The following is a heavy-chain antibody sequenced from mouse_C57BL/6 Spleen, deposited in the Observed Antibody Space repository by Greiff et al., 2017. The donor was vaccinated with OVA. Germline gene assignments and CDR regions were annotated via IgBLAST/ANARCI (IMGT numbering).Heavy chain of an antibody. Sequence: VQLQQSGAELARPGASVKLSCKASGYTFTSYGISWVKQRTGQGLEWIGEIYPRSGNTYYNEKFKGKATLTADKSYSTAYMELRSLTSEDSAVYFCARGDYYCSSSGYFDVWGTGTTVTVSS. D-gene: IGHD1-1*01. J-gene: IGHJ1*03. CDR3: ARGDYYCSSSGYFDV. CDR1: GYTFTSYG. V-gene: IGHV1-81*01. CDR2: IYPRSGNT.